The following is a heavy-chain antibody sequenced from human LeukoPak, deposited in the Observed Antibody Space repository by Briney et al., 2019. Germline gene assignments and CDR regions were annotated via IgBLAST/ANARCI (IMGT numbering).Heavy chain of an antibody. V-gene: IGHV4-61*02. J-gene: IGHJ4*02. CDR3: ARDVADRPGIDY. D-gene: IGHD6-6*01. CDR2: IYTSGST. Sequence: SQTLSLTRTVSGGSISSGSYYWSWIRQPAGKGLEWIGRIYTSGSTNYNPSLKSRVTISVDTSKHQFSLKLSSVTAAGTAVYYWARDVADRPGIDYWGQGTLVTVSS. CDR1: GGSISSGSYY.